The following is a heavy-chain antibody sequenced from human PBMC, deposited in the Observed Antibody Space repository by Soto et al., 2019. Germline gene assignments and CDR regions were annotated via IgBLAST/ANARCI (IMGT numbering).Heavy chain of an antibody. Sequence: GGSLRLSCAASGFTFSSYWMNWVRQGPGKGLEWVASIDSRSTFIYYADSVRGRFTISRDNAKSSLYLQMSSLRVEDTAVYYCARDPLWFGEIGYFDYWGQGALVTVSS. J-gene: IGHJ4*02. V-gene: IGHV3-21*01. CDR1: GFTFSSYW. D-gene: IGHD3-10*01. CDR2: IDSRSTFI. CDR3: ARDPLWFGEIGYFDY.